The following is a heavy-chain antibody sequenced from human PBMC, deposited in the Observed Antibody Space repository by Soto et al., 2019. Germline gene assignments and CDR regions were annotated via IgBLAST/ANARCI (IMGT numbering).Heavy chain of an antibody. CDR2: INPKSGGT. Sequence: ASVKVSCKASGYNFTDYHIHCLRQAPGQGLEWLGRINPKSGGTSTAQKFQGWVTMTTDTSISTASMELTRLTSDDTAIYYCARGDSTDRSNGVGSFFYNHDMDVWGQGTTVTVSS. CDR1: GYNFTDYH. J-gene: IGHJ6*02. D-gene: IGHD2-8*01. V-gene: IGHV1-2*04. CDR3: ARGDSTDRSNGVGSFFYNHDMDV.